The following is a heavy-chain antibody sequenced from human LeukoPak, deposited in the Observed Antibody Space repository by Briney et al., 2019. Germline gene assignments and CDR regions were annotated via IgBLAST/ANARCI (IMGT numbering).Heavy chain of an antibody. J-gene: IGHJ4*02. Sequence: ASVKVSCKASGGTFSSYAINWVRQAPGQGLEWMGGIIPMFGTANYAQKFQGRVTITADESTSTAYMELSYLRSEDTAVYYCATTPGKLWFGELSRWGQGTLVTVSS. CDR2: IIPMFGTA. CDR1: GGTFSSYA. D-gene: IGHD3-10*01. V-gene: IGHV1-69*13. CDR3: ATTPGKLWFGELSR.